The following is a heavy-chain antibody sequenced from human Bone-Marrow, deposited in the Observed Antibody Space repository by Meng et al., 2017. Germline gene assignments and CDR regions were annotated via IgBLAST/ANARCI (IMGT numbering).Heavy chain of an antibody. J-gene: IGHJ4*02. V-gene: IGHV3-33*01. D-gene: IGHD1-14*01. Sequence: GESLKISCAASGFTFSSYGMHWVRQAPGKGLELVAVIWYDGSNKYYADSVKGRFTISRDNSKNTLYMQMNSLRAEDTAVYYCARDHRPIGDPRNHFDYWGQGTLVTVSS. CDR1: GFTFSSYG. CDR2: IWYDGSNK. CDR3: ARDHRPIGDPRNHFDY.